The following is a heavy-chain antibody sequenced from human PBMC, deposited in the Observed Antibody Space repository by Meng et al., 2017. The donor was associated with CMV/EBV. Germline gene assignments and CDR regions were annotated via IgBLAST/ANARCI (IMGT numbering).Heavy chain of an antibody. D-gene: IGHD1-26*01. V-gene: IGHV1-2*02. CDR3: ARRSTFYDY. Sequence: SCKASGYTINTKNMHWVRQAHGQGLEWMGWINPDSGAANYEQKFKGRVTMTRDTSISTAYMELGSLRSDDTAVYYCARRSTFYDYWGQGTLVTVSS. J-gene: IGHJ4*02. CDR2: INPDSGAA. CDR1: GYTINTKN.